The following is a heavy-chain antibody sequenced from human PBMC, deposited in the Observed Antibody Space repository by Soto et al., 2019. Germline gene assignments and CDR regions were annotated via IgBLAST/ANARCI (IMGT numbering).Heavy chain of an antibody. CDR1: GYTFTRYS. CDR3: ARGSEDLTSNFDY. J-gene: IGHJ4*02. Sequence: GGSLRLSCAASGYTFTRYSMNWVRKAPGKGLEWGSSISSTTNYIYYGDSMKGRFTISRDNAKNSLYLEMNSLRAEDTAVYYCARGSEDLTSNFDYWGQGTLVTVSS. V-gene: IGHV3-21*06. CDR2: ISSTTNYI.